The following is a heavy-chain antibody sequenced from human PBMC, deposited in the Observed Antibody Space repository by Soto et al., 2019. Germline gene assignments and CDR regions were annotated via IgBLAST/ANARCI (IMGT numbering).Heavy chain of an antibody. CDR3: ARQKWEQPKWFEP. V-gene: IGHV4-39*01. CDR1: GGSIISTFYY. CDR2: IYYSGTT. D-gene: IGHD1-26*01. J-gene: IGHJ5*02. Sequence: SETLSLTSSLSGGSIISTFYYRGFIRQPPGKGLEWIGSIYYSGTTFYNASLKGRVTISVDTSKNQFSLRLTSVTATDTAVYFCARQKWEQPKWFEPWGQGTLVTVSS.